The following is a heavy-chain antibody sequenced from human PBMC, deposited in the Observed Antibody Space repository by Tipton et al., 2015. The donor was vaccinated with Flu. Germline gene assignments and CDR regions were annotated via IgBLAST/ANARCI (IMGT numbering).Heavy chain of an antibody. CDR2: INHSRST. Sequence: TLSLTCAVYGGSFSGYHWSWIRQPPGKGLEWIGEINHSRSTNYNPSLKSRVTISVDTSKNQFSLKLSSVTAADTAVYYCARRPPTVATINAFDIWGQGTMVTVS. J-gene: IGHJ3*02. V-gene: IGHV4-34*01. CDR3: ARRPPTVATINAFDI. D-gene: IGHD5-24*01. CDR1: GGSFSGYH.